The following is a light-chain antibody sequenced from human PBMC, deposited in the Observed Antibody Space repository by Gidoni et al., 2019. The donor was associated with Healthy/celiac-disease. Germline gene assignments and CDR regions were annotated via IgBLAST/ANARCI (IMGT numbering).Light chain of an antibody. CDR1: QSISSY. CDR3: QQSYSTPVT. CDR2: AAS. Sequence: DIQMTQSPSSLSASVGDRVTITCRASQSISSYLNWYQQKPGKAPKLLIYAASSLQSGVPSRFSGSGSVTDFTLTISSLQPEDFATYYCQQSYSTPVTFGQGTQVEIK. J-gene: IGKJ1*01. V-gene: IGKV1-39*01.